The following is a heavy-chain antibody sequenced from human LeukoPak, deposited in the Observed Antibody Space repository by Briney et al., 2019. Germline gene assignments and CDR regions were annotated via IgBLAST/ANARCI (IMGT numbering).Heavy chain of an antibody. V-gene: IGHV3-23*01. CDR3: AAQRSNYYDSSGYPF. J-gene: IGHJ4*02. CDR1: GFTFSSYA. Sequence: GGSLRLSCAASGFTFSSYAMSWVRQAPGKGLEWVSAIGGSGGSTYYADSVKGRSTISRDNSKNTLYLQMNSLRAEDTAVYYCAAQRSNYYDSSGYPFWGQGSLVTVSS. CDR2: IGGSGGST. D-gene: IGHD3-22*01.